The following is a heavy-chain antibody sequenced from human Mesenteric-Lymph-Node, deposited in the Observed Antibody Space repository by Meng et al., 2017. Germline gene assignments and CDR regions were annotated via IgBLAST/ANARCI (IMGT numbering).Heavy chain of an antibody. CDR3: AKDPDIVVVVAAFRVAFDI. CDR2: ISGSGGST. D-gene: IGHD2-15*01. J-gene: IGHJ3*02. V-gene: IGHV3-23*01. CDR1: GFTFSSYD. Sequence: GGSLRLSCAASGFTFSSYDMSWVRQAPGKGLEWVSAISGSGGSTYYADSVKGRFTISRDNSKNTLYLQMNSLRAEDTAVYYCAKDPDIVVVVAAFRVAFDIWGQGTMVTVSS.